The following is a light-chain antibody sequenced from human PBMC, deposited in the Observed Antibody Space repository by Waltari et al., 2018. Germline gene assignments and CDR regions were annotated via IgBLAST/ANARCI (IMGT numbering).Light chain of an antibody. CDR2: KVS. J-gene: IGKJ2*01. CDR1: QGLVNSDGNTY. V-gene: IGKV2-30*01. CDR3: MQGTQFPHT. Sequence: DVVLTQSPLSLPVTLGQPASISCRSSQGLVNSDGNTYLNWFQQRPGQSPRRPIFKVSNRDSGVPDRFSGSGSGTDFTLKISRVEAEDVGVYYCMQGTQFPHTFGQGTKLEIK.